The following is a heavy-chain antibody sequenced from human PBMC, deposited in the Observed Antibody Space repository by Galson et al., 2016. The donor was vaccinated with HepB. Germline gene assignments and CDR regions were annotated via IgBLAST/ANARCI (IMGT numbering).Heavy chain of an antibody. CDR2: ISGGGHDT. Sequence: SLRLSCAASGFNFSDYGMSWVRQAPGKPLEWVSVISGGGHDTYYADSVKGRFTISRDNSKNMLFLQMTGVRADDTAVFYCTKSRYFDASGYPPFDTWGQGALVTVSP. V-gene: IGHV3-23*01. J-gene: IGHJ4*02. D-gene: IGHD3-9*01. CDR1: GFNFSDYG. CDR3: TKSRYFDASGYPPFDT.